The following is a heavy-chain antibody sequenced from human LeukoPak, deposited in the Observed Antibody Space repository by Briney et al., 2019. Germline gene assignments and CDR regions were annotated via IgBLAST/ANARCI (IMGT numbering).Heavy chain of an antibody. CDR3: ARDPPTVTTLIGAFDI. D-gene: IGHD4-17*01. CDR1: GGTFSSYA. Sequence: SVKVSCKASGGTFSSYAISWVRQAPGQGLEWMGRIIPILGIANYTQKFQGRVTITADKSTSTAYMELSSLRSEDTAVYYCARDPPTVTTLIGAFDIWGQGTMVTVSS. CDR2: IIPILGIA. J-gene: IGHJ3*02. V-gene: IGHV1-69*04.